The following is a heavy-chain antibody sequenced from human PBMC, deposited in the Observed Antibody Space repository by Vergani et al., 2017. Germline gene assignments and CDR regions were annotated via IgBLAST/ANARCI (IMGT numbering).Heavy chain of an antibody. D-gene: IGHD6-19*01. J-gene: IGHJ4*02. CDR1: GFTFSSYG. V-gene: IGHV3-30*18. Sequence: QLQLVESGGGVVQPGRSLRLSCAASGFTFSSYGMHWVRQAPGKGLEWVAVISYDGSNKYYADSVKGRFTISRDNSKNTLYLQMNSLRAEDTAVYYCAKDRIAVAGIDYWGQGTLVTVSS. CDR2: ISYDGSNK. CDR3: AKDRIAVAGIDY.